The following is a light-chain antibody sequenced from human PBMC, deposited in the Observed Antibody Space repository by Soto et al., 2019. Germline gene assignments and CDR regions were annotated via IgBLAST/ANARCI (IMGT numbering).Light chain of an antibody. Sequence: QSALTQPASVSGSPGQTITISCTGTSSDIGGYNAVSWYQHHPGKAPKLIIYEVTHRPSGVSDRFSASRSGNTASLTISGLQAEDEADYYSNSFTVSHLYVFGTGTQVTVL. CDR3: NSFTVSHLYV. V-gene: IGLV2-14*01. J-gene: IGLJ1*01. CDR2: EVT. CDR1: SSDIGGYNA.